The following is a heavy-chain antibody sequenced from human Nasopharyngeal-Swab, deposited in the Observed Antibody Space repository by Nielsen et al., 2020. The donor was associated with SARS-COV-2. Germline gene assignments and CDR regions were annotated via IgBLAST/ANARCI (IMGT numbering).Heavy chain of an antibody. V-gene: IGHV3-23*01. CDR2: ISGSGGTT. J-gene: IGHJ6*02. Sequence: GESLKISCAASGFTFNSYAMNWVRQAPGKGLEWVSAISGSGGTTYYADSVRGRFTISRDNSKNTLYLQMNSLRDEDTAVYYCAREYYCSGGSCYPLEYYYGMDVWGQGTTVTVSS. CDR1: GFTFNSYA. CDR3: AREYYCSGGSCYPLEYYYGMDV. D-gene: IGHD2-15*01.